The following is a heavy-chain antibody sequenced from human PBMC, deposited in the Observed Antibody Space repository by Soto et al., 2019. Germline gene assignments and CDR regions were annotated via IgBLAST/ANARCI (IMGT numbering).Heavy chain of an antibody. CDR1: GGTFSRYS. Sequence: QVQLVQSGAEVKKPGSSVKVSCKISGGTFSRYSISWVRQAPGQGLEWMGGIVPIFGTRNYAQKFQDRVTITTDESATTAHMELSNLRSEDTAVYYCARPYEGGYSSNHHYYYALDVWGQGTGVTVSS. D-gene: IGHD3-22*01. V-gene: IGHV1-69*01. CDR2: IVPIFGTR. J-gene: IGHJ6*02. CDR3: ARPYEGGYSSNHHYYYALDV.